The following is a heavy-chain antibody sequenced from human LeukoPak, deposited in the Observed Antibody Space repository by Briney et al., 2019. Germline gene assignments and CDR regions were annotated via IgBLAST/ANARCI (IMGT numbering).Heavy chain of an antibody. CDR2: ISSSSSYI. Sequence: GGSLRLSCAASGFTFDDYAMHWVRQAPGKGLEWVSSISSSSSYIYYADSVKGRFTISRDNAKNSLYLQMNSLRAEDTAVYYCARGGPYYDFWSGYLTSFDYWGQGTLVTVSS. D-gene: IGHD3-3*01. CDR1: GFTFDDYA. J-gene: IGHJ4*02. V-gene: IGHV3-21*01. CDR3: ARGGPYYDFWSGYLTSFDY.